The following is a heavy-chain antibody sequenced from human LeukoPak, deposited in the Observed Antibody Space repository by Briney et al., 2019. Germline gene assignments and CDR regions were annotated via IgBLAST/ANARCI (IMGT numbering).Heavy chain of an antibody. CDR1: GYTFTSYD. Sequence: ASVKVSCKASGYTFTSYDIHWVRQATGHGLEWMGWMNPNSAHTGHAQHFQGRVTMTRDTSISTAYMELSSLRSEDTAVYYCARGDIVATIYHYYYYGMDVWGQGTTVTVSS. CDR2: MNPNSAHT. J-gene: IGHJ6*02. CDR3: ARGDIVATIYHYYYYGMDV. D-gene: IGHD5-12*01. V-gene: IGHV1-8*01.